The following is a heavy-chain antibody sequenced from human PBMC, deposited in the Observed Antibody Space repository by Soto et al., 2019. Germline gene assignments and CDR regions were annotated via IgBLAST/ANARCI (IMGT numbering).Heavy chain of an antibody. CDR3: ARAPPGPAPRWGV. J-gene: IGHJ6*02. CDR2: IYPTGKT. V-gene: IGHV4-30-2*01. Sequence: SETLSLTCAVSGGSISSGGYSWSWIRQTPGKGLEWIGYIYPTGKTYYNPSLENRVTISIDTSKNQFSLQLTSVTAADTAVYYCARAPPGPAPRWGVWGQGTTVTVSS. D-gene: IGHD3-16*01. CDR1: GGSISSGGYS.